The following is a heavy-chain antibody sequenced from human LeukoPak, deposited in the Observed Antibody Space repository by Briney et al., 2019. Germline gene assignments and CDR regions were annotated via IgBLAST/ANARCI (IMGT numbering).Heavy chain of an antibody. V-gene: IGHV1-69*04. CDR1: GGTFSSYA. J-gene: IGHJ4*02. Sequence: GASVKVSCKASGGTFSSYAISWVRQAPGQGLEWMGRIIPILGIANYAQKFQGRVTITADKSTSTAYMELSGLRSDDTAVYYCAGGAMEYYYDSSGYYPNDYWGQGTLVTVSS. CDR3: AGGAMEYYYDSSGYYPNDY. CDR2: IIPILGIA. D-gene: IGHD3-22*01.